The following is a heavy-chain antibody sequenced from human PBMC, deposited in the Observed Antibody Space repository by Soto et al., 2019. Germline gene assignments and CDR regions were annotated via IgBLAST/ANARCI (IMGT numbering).Heavy chain of an antibody. D-gene: IGHD3-3*01. J-gene: IGHJ4*02. V-gene: IGHV3-23*01. Sequence: GSLRLSCAASGFTFSSYAMSWVRQAPGKGLEWVSTISGSGGSTYHADSVKGRLTISRDNSKNTLYLQMNSLTAEDTAIYYCAKRWGDRFLEPRDYFDYWGQGTLVTVSS. CDR3: AKRWGDRFLEPRDYFDY. CDR2: ISGSGGST. CDR1: GFTFSSYA.